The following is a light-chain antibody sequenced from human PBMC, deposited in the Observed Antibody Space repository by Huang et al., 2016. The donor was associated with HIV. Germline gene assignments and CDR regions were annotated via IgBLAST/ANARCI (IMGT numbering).Light chain of an antibody. CDR1: QNHLHSDGKTY. Sequence: DIVMPQTPLSLSVNPGHPASISCKSSQNHLHSDGKTYLYWLLQKPVQSPQRLISEVSRRFSGVPERFSGRGSGTDFTLRISRVEADDVVIYYCMQGIRLPRTFGQGTRVEIK. CDR2: EVS. J-gene: IGKJ1*01. CDR3: MQGIRLPRT. V-gene: IGKV2-29*02.